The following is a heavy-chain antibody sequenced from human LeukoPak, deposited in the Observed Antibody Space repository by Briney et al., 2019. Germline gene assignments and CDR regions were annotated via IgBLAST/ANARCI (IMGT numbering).Heavy chain of an antibody. D-gene: IGHD1-7*01. J-gene: IGHJ6*03. V-gene: IGHV4-34*01. CDR2: INDSGRA. CDR1: GGSFRNYY. Sequence: PSETLSLTCAVYGGSFRNYYWSWIRQPPGKGLEWLAEINDSGRANYNPSLMSRVTVSVDTSKNQFSLRLTSVTATDTAVYYCARRWNYGRNYYIDVWGKGATVSVSS. CDR3: ARRWNYGRNYYIDV.